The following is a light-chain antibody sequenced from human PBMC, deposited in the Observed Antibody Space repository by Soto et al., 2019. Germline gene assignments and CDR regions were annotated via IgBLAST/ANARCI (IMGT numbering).Light chain of an antibody. V-gene: IGLV2-8*01. CDR2: EIN. CDR3: SSFAGSNNLPDV. Sequence: QSVLTQPPSASGYPGQSVTISCTGTSSDVGAYDYVAWYQQHPGKAPKLMIYEINKRPSGIPDRFSGSKSGNTASLTVSGLQAADEADYYRSSFAGSNNLPDVFGPGTKLTV. J-gene: IGLJ1*01. CDR1: SSDVGAYDY.